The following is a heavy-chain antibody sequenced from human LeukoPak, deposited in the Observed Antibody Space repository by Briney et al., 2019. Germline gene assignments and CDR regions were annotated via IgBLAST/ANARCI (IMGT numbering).Heavy chain of an antibody. D-gene: IGHD3-16*02. V-gene: IGHV4-39*07. Sequence: SETLSLTCSVSGGSISSSSYYWGWIRQPPGKGLEWIGTFHYSGSTYYNPSLKSRVTISVNMSKNQFSLKLSSVTAAATAVYYCARGLSRDYVWGSYRQRWWFDPWGQGTLVTVSS. CDR2: FHYSGST. CDR3: ARGLSRDYVWGSYRQRWWFDP. J-gene: IGHJ5*02. CDR1: GGSISSSSYY.